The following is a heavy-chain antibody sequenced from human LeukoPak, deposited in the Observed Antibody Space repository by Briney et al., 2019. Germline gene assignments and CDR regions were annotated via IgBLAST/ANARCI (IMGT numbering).Heavy chain of an antibody. Sequence: GGSLRLSCAASGFALSTSPTSSVRQAPGKGLEWVSAVSGSGSSTYYADSVKGRFTISRDNSNNTLYLQMNSLRADDTAVYYCAQSGNFDWFDFWGQGTLVTVSS. J-gene: IGHJ4*02. CDR3: AQSGNFDWFDF. CDR1: GFALSTSP. V-gene: IGHV3-23*01. D-gene: IGHD3-9*01. CDR2: VSGSGSST.